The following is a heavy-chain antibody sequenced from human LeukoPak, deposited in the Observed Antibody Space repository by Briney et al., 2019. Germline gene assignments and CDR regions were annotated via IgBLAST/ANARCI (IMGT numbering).Heavy chain of an antibody. D-gene: IGHD2/OR15-2a*01. V-gene: IGHV3-23*01. CDR1: EFPFSSYA. J-gene: IGHJ6*02. CDR2: ISACGGST. Sequence: GGSLTLSCAASEFPFSSYAMQWVRQAPGKGLEWVSCISACGGSTWHAHSVKGQSTNSRDNSENTLYLQMNSLRAEDTAVYYCAKYVSAKGPPYALDVWGQGTRVTVSS. CDR3: AKYVSAKGPPYALDV.